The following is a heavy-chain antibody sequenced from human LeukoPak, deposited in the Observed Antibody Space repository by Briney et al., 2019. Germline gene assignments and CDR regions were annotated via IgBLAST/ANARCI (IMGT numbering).Heavy chain of an antibody. V-gene: IGHV3-74*01. Sequence: GGSLRLSCAASGFTFSSYWMHWVRHAPGKGLVWVSRINSGGSSTSYADSVKGRFTISRDNAKNTLYLQMNSLRAEDTAVYYCARDRITMVRGVIILYNWFDPWGQGTLVTVSS. D-gene: IGHD3-10*01. J-gene: IGHJ5*02. CDR1: GFTFSSYW. CDR2: INSGGSST. CDR3: ARDRITMVRGVIILYNWFDP.